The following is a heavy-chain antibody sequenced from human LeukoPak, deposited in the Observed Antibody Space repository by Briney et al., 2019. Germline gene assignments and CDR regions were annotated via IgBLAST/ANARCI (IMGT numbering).Heavy chain of an antibody. J-gene: IGHJ4*02. D-gene: IGHD2-2*02. Sequence: ASVKVSCKASGYTFTSYDINWVRQATGQGLEWMGWMNPNSGNTGYAQKFQGRVTMTRNTSISTAYMELSSLRSEDTAVYYCARHPGLYAIKTWYFDYWGQGTLVTVSS. CDR2: MNPNSGNT. V-gene: IGHV1-8*01. CDR3: ARHPGLYAIKTWYFDY. CDR1: GYTFTSYD.